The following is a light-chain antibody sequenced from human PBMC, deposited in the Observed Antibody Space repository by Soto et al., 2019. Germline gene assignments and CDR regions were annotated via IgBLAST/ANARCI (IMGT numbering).Light chain of an antibody. CDR3: CSYAGSSTAI. CDR2: EGS. CDR1: SSDVGSDNL. V-gene: IGLV2-23*01. J-gene: IGLJ2*01. Sequence: ALTQPASVSGSPGQSITISCTGTSSDVGSDNLVSWYQQHPGKAPKLMIYEGSKRPSGVSNRFSGSKSGNTASLTISGLQAEDEADYYCCSYAGSSTAIFGGGTKVTVL.